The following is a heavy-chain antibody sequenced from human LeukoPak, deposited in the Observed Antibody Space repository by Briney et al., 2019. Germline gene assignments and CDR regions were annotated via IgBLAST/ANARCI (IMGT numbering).Heavy chain of an antibody. CDR3: TLIQGWGSGRYYQDF. V-gene: IGHV3-15*01. CDR2: VKSRSAGETT. CDR1: GFSISNDW. Sequence: PGGSLTLSCAASGFSISNDWMSWVRQAPGKGLEWVARVKSRSAGETTDYAAPVKGRFTISIDNSKNTLYLQMNSLKTEDTAVYYCTLIQGWGSGRYYQDFWGQGTLVTVSA. J-gene: IGHJ4*02. D-gene: IGHD3-10*01.